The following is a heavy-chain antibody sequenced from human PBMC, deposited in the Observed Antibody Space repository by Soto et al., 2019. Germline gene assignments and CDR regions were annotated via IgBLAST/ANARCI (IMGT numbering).Heavy chain of an antibody. Sequence: PSETLSLTCTVSGGSISSSSYYWGWIRQPPGKGLEWIGSIYYSGSTYYNPSLKSRVTISVDTYKNQFSLKLSSVTAADTAVYYCARQVVAARPNYYYGMDVWGQGTTVTVSS. CDR2: IYYSGST. CDR1: GGSISSSSYY. D-gene: IGHD6-6*01. V-gene: IGHV4-39*01. CDR3: ARQVVAARPNYYYGMDV. J-gene: IGHJ6*02.